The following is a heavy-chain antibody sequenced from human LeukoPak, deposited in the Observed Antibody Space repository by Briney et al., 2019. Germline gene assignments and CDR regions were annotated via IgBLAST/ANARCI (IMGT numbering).Heavy chain of an antibody. CDR3: AREGAYCGGDCYSSLPFDY. CDR1: GYTFTSYY. V-gene: IGHV1-46*01. D-gene: IGHD2-21*02. CDR2: INPSGGST. Sequence: GASVKVSCKASGYTFTSYYMHWVRQAPGQGLEWMGIINPSGGSTSYAQKFQGRVTMTRDTSTSTVYMELSSLRSEDTAVYYCAREGAYCGGDCYSSLPFDYWGQGTPVTVSS. J-gene: IGHJ4*02.